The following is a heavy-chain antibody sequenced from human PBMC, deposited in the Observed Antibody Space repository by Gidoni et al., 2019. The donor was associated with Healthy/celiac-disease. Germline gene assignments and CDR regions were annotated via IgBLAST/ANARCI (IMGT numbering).Heavy chain of an antibody. Sequence: QVQLVQSGAEVKKPGSSVKVSCKASGGTFSSYAISWVRQAPGQGLEWMGGIIPIFGTANYAQKFQGRVTITADKSTSTAYMELSSLRSEDTAVYYCARDRQVVGATVGYYYYYGMDVWGQGTTVTVSS. D-gene: IGHD1-26*01. CDR3: ARDRQVVGATVGYYYYYGMDV. CDR1: GGTFSSYA. V-gene: IGHV1-69*06. CDR2: IIPIFGTA. J-gene: IGHJ6*02.